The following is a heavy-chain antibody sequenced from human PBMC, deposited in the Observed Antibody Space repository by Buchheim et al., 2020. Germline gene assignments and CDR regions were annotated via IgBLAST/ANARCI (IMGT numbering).Heavy chain of an antibody. J-gene: IGHJ4*02. CDR3: ARWDDSSGYIADY. CDR2: ISSSGITK. CDR1: GFTFSSYS. D-gene: IGHD3-22*01. Sequence: EVQLVESGGGLVQPGGSLRLSCAASGFTFSSYSMNWVRQAPGKGLEWVSYISSSGITKYYADSVKGRFTISRDNAKNSLYLQMNSLRAEDTAVYYCARWDDSSGYIADYWGQGTL. V-gene: IGHV3-48*01.